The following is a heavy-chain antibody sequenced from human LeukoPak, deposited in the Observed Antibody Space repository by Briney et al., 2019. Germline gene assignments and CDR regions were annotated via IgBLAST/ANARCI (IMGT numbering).Heavy chain of an antibody. J-gene: IGHJ4*02. Sequence: GGSLRLSCAASGFTFSSYAMSWVRQAPGKGLEWVSTISNSGGTTYYADSVKGRFTISRDDSENTLYLQMNSLRAEDTAVYYCTTARNYYGSGSYGDWGQGTLVTVSS. CDR3: TTARNYYGSGSYGD. V-gene: IGHV3-23*01. CDR2: ISNSGGTT. D-gene: IGHD3-10*01. CDR1: GFTFSSYA.